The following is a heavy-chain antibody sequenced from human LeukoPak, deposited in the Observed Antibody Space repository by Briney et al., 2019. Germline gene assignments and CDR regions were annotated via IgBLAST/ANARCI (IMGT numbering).Heavy chain of an antibody. CDR1: GFTFSSYG. D-gene: IGHD3-3*01. Sequence: QSGGSLRLSCAASGFTFSSYGMHRVRQAPGKGLEWVAVIWYDGSNKYYADPVKGRFTISRDNSKNTLYLQMNSLRAEDTAVYYCARDHEVTIFGVVIMPDYWGQGTLVTVSS. CDR3: ARDHEVTIFGVVIMPDY. J-gene: IGHJ4*02. V-gene: IGHV3-33*01. CDR2: IWYDGSNK.